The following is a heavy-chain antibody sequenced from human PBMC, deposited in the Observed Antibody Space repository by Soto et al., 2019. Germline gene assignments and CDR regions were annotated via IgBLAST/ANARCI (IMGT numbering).Heavy chain of an antibody. Sequence: QVQLQESGPGLVKPSETLSLTCTVSGGSISRYYWSWIRQPPGKGLEWIGYMYNTGRTVYNPSFKSRVTISVDTSKNHSSLQLDSVTAADTAVYYCARDLWGYCGTDCYPLDVWGQGTTVTVSS. CDR2: MYNTGRT. CDR1: GGSISRYY. V-gene: IGHV4-59*01. J-gene: IGHJ6*02. D-gene: IGHD2-21*02. CDR3: ARDLWGYCGTDCYPLDV.